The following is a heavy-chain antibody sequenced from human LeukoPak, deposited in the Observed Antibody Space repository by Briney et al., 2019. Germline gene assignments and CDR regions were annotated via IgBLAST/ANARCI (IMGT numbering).Heavy chain of an antibody. CDR1: GFTFSSYS. V-gene: IGHV3-21*04. D-gene: IGHD4-17*01. Sequence: GGSLRLSCAASGFTFSSYSMNWVRQAPGKGLEWVSSISSSSSYIYYADSVKGRFTISRDNSKNTLYLQMNSLRAEDTAVYYCARDIGGSDYGDSRDAFDIWGQGTMVXVSS. CDR2: ISSSSSYI. CDR3: ARDIGGSDYGDSRDAFDI. J-gene: IGHJ3*02.